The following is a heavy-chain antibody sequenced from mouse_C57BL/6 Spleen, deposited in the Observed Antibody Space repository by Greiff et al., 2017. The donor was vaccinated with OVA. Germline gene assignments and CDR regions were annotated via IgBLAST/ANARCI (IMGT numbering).Heavy chain of an antibody. V-gene: IGHV1-54*01. CDR1: GYAFTNYL. Sequence: VQLQQSGAELVRPGTSVKVSCKASGYAFTNYLIEWVKQRPGQGLEWIGVINPGSGGTNYNEKFKGKATLTADKSSSTAYMQLSSLTSEDSAVYFCARGYLWDRGYFDYWGQGTTLTVSS. D-gene: IGHD3-3*01. CDR2: INPGSGGT. CDR3: ARGYLWDRGYFDY. J-gene: IGHJ2*01.